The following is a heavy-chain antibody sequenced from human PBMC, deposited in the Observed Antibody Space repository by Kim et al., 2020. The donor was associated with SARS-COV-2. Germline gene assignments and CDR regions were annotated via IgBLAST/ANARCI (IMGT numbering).Heavy chain of an antibody. D-gene: IGHD1-26*01. CDR3: ARVVMGADGNYFDY. J-gene: IGHJ4*02. V-gene: IGHV3-30*01. Sequence: ADSVKGRFTISRDNSKNTLYLQMNSLRAEDTAVYYCARVVMGADGNYFDYWGQGTLVTVSS.